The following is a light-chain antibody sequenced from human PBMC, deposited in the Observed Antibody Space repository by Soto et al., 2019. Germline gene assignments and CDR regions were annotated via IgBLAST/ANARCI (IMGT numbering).Light chain of an antibody. CDR2: EVS. CDR1: SSDVGSYNL. CDR3: CSYAGSSTNYV. J-gene: IGLJ1*01. V-gene: IGLV2-23*02. Sequence: QSALTQPASVSGSPGQSITISCTGTSSDVGSYNLVSWYQQHPGKAPKLMIYEVSKRPSGVSNRFSGSKSGNTASLTISGLQAEDEADYYCCSYAGSSTNYVLGNGTKVTVL.